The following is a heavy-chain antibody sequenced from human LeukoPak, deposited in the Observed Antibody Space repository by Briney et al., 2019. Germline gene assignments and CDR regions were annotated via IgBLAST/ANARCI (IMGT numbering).Heavy chain of an antibody. CDR2: IYPGDSDT. CDR1: GYSFTSYW. V-gene: IGHV5-51*01. J-gene: IGHJ3*02. CDR3: ARPLVVVAATSAFDI. D-gene: IGHD2-15*01. Sequence: GQSLQISCKGSGYSFTSYWIGWVRQMPGKGLEWMGIIYPGDSDTRYSPSFQGQVTISADKSISTAYLQWSSLKASDTAMYYCARPLVVVAATSAFDIWGQGTMVTVSS.